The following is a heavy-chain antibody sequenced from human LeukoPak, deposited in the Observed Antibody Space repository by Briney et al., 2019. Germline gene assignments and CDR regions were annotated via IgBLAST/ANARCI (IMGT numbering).Heavy chain of an antibody. CDR1: GYTLTELS. D-gene: IGHD6-13*01. CDR3: AKVWLRTSSSSYFLELPDDAFDI. V-gene: IGHV1-24*01. CDR2: FDPEDGET. Sequence: ASVKVSCKVSGYTLTELSMHWVRQAPGKGLEWMGGFDPEDGETIYAQKFQGRVTMTEDTSTDTAYMELSSLRSEDTALYYCAKVWLRTSSSSYFLELPDDAFDIWGQGTMVTVSS. J-gene: IGHJ3*02.